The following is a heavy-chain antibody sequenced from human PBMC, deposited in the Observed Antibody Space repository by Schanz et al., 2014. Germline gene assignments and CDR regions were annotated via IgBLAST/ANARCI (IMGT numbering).Heavy chain of an antibody. J-gene: IGHJ4*02. V-gene: IGHV3-33*06. CDR3: AKVREWWPYYFDY. CDR1: GFTFSAYG. D-gene: IGHD2-15*01. CDR2: IWYDGNNK. Sequence: QVQLVESGGGVVQPGRSLRLSCAASGFTFSAYGMHWVRQAPGKGLEWVAVIWYDGNNKYYADSVKGRFTISRDNSKNTLYLQMNSLRAEDTAVYYCAKVREWWPYYFDYWGQGTLVTVSS.